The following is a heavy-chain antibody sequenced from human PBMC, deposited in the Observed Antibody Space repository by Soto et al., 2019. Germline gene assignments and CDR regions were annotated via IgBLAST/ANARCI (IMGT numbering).Heavy chain of an antibody. V-gene: IGHV6-1*01. CDR3: ARGRFNAFGI. Sequence: QVQLQQSGPGLVKPSQTLSLTCAISGDSVSSNSVAWNWIRQSPSRGLEWLGRTYYRSKWYNDYAVTLKGLITINPHTSKNQFSLHLNSVSPEDTAVYYCARGRFNAFGIWGQGTMVTVSS. J-gene: IGHJ3*02. CDR2: TYYRSKWYN. D-gene: IGHD3-3*01. CDR1: GDSVSSNSVA.